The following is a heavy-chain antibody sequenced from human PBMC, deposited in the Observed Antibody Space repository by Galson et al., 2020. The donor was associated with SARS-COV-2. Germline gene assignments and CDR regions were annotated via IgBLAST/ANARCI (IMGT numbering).Heavy chain of an antibody. CDR2: IFYSGST. CDR1: GGSISSGGHS. CDR3: ASYSLYYFDY. Sequence: SETLSLTCAFSGGSISSGGHSWGWIRQSPGKGLEWIGYIFYSGSTYYNPSLKSRVTISVDTSKNHFSLNLSSVTAADTAVYYCASYSLYYFDYWGQGTLVTVSS. D-gene: IGHD4-4*01. V-gene: IGHV4-30-4*07. J-gene: IGHJ4*02.